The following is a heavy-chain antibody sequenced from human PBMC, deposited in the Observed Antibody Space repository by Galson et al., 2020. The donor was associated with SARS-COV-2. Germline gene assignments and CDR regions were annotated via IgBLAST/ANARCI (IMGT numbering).Heavy chain of an antibody. Sequence: ASETLSLTCTVSGDSISSGGYYWTWIRQSPGKGLEWIGYMYYSGSTYYNPSLKSRISISVDASNKHLSLRLNSVTAADTAVYYCARSIPVPGSPYCDYHGLDVWGQGTTVTVSS. CDR1: GDSISSGGYY. CDR3: ARSIPVPGSPYCDYHGLDV. V-gene: IGHV4-31*03. CDR2: MYYSGST. J-gene: IGHJ6*02. D-gene: IGHD6-19*01.